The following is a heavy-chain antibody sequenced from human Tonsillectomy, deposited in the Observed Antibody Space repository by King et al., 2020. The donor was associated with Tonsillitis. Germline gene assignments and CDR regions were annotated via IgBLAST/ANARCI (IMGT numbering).Heavy chain of an antibody. J-gene: IGHJ6*02. Sequence: VQLVESGGGLVKPGGSLRLSCAASGFTFSDYYMSWIRQAPGKGLEGVSYISSSSSYQNYADSVKGRFTIPRDNAKNSLYLQMNSLRAEDTAVYYCARGGDYYYYYGMDVWGQGTTVTVSS. V-gene: IGHV3-11*06. CDR3: ARGGDYYYYYGMDV. D-gene: IGHD3-16*01. CDR2: ISSSSSYQ. CDR1: GFTFSDYY.